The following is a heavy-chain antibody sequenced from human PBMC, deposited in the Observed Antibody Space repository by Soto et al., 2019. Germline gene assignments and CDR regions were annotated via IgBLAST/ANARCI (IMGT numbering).Heavy chain of an antibody. J-gene: IGHJ5*02. CDR1: GYTFTSYG. V-gene: IGHV1-8*01. D-gene: IGHD3-10*01. CDR2: MNPNSGNT. Sequence: ASVKVSCKASGYTFTSYGINWVRQATGQGLKWMGWMNPNSGNTGYAQKFQGRVTMTRNTSISTAYMELSSLRSEDTAVYYCARDASYGSGSYSIDPWGQGTLVTVSS. CDR3: ARDASYGSGSYSIDP.